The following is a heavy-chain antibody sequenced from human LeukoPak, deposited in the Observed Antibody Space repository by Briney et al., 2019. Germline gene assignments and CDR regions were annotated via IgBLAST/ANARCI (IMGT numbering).Heavy chain of an antibody. D-gene: IGHD3-22*01. Sequence: SETLSLTCTVSGVSISSYTYYWAWIRPPPGKGLEWIGSIYYSGSTYYNPSLKSRVTISVDTSKNQFSLKLSSVTAADTAVYYCARGHSSDLQHWGQGTLVTVSS. CDR1: GVSISSYTYY. CDR2: IYYSGST. V-gene: IGHV4-39*07. CDR3: ARGHSSDLQH. J-gene: IGHJ1*01.